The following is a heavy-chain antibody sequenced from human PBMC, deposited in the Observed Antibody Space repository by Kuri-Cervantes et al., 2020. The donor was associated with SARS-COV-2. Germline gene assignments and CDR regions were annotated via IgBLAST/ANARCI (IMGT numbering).Heavy chain of an antibody. D-gene: IGHD4-23*01. CDR1: GYSFTSYW. J-gene: IGHJ4*02. Sequence: GGSLKISCKGSGYSFTSYWIGWVRQMPGKGLEWMGIIYPGDSDTRYSPSFQGQVTISADKSISTAYLQWSSLRSEDTAVYYCAVGDYGGNYPLGSHWGQGTLVTVSS. CDR3: AVGDYGGNYPLGSH. CDR2: IYPGDSDT. V-gene: IGHV5-51*01.